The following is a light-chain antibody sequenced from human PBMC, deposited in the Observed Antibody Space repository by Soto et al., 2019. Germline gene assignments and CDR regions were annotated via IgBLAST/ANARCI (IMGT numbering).Light chain of an antibody. CDR3: VSFAGGTYV. CDR1: SSDVGGYRY. CDR2: DVN. V-gene: IGLV2-14*03. Sequence: QSALTQPASVSGSPGQSITISCTGTSSDVGGYRYVSWYQQHPGKAPKLMIYDVNRRPPGVPDRFFGSKSGNTASLTVSGLQAEDEADYYCVSFAGGTYVFGTGTKLTVL. J-gene: IGLJ1*01.